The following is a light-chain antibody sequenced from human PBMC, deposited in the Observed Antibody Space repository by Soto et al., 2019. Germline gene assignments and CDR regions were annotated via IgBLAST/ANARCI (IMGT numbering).Light chain of an antibody. CDR3: QQRSTWPLT. CDR2: DAS. CDR1: QSVSSSY. J-gene: IGKJ4*01. V-gene: IGKV3D-20*02. Sequence: EIVLTQSPGTLSLSPGERATLSCRASQSVSSSYLAWYQQKPGQAPRLLIYDASSRATGIPDRFRGSGSGTDFTLTINRLEPEDFAVYYCQQRSTWPLTFGGGTKVEIK.